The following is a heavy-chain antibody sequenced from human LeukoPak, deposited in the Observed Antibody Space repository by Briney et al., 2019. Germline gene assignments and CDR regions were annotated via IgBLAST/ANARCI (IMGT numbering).Heavy chain of an antibody. CDR2: ISSSGSTI. CDR1: GFTFSDYY. Sequence: GGSLRLSCAASGFTFSDYYMSWIRQAPGKGLEWVSFISSSGSTIYYSDSVKGRFTISRDNAKNSLYLQMNSLRAEDTAVYYCTTDTRGRASDAFDIWGQGTMVTVSS. CDR3: TTDTRGRASDAFDI. J-gene: IGHJ3*02. D-gene: IGHD1-14*01. V-gene: IGHV3-11*01.